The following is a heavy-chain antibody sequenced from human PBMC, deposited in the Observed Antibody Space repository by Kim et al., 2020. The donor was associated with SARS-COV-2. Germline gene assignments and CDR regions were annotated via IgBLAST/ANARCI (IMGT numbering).Heavy chain of an antibody. J-gene: IGHJ4*02. CDR3: ARERAVIPYYFDY. Sequence: NYNPAVKSRVTISVDTSKNPVSLKLSSVTAADTAVYYCARERAVIPYYFDYWGQGTLVTVSS. V-gene: IGHV4-59*01. D-gene: IGHD2-21*01.